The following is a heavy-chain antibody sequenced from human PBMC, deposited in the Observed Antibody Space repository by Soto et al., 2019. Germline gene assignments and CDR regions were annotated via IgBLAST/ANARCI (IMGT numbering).Heavy chain of an antibody. Sequence: SETLSLTCTVSGASVSSGNQYWSWIRQPPGKRLEWIGFIYNSVITNYSPSLKSRVSISADTSRNQFSLKLSSVTAADTAVYYCARLGYCSSTSCYVLNLDYWGQGTLVTVS. CDR3: ARLGYCSSTSCYVLNLDY. D-gene: IGHD2-2*01. V-gene: IGHV4-61*01. CDR2: IYNSVIT. J-gene: IGHJ4*02. CDR1: GASVSSGNQY.